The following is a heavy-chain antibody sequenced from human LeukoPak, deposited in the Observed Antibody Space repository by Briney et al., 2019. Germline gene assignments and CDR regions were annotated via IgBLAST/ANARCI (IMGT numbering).Heavy chain of an antibody. V-gene: IGHV4-61*01. Sequence: SETLSLTCTVSGGSVSSGSYYWSWIRQPPGKGLEWIGYRYYSGSTKYSPSLESRFTISVDTSKNQFSLKLTSVSAADTAVYYCARERNGFDYWGQGTLVTVSS. CDR1: GGSVSSGSYY. CDR3: ARERNGFDY. J-gene: IGHJ4*02. CDR2: RYYSGST.